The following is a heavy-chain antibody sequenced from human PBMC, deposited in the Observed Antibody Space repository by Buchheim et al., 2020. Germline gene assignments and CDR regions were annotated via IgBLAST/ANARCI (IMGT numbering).Heavy chain of an antibody. CDR1: EYKFASYW. V-gene: IGHV5-51*01. D-gene: IGHD1-1*01. Sequence: EVQLVQSGAEVKKPGESLKISCKGSEYKFASYWIGWVRQIPGKGLELMGIIFPGDSDTRYSPSFQGQVTISADESINTAYLQWNSLKASDTGMYYCARLEFETTSTLRYWGQGTL. CDR2: IFPGDSDT. CDR3: ARLEFETTSTLRY. J-gene: IGHJ4*02.